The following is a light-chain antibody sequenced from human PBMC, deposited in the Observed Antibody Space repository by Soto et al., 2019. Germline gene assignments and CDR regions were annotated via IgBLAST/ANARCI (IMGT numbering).Light chain of an antibody. CDR1: QSLLHSNGYNY. Sequence: DIVMTQSPLSLPVTPGEPASISCRSNQSLLHSNGYNYLDWYLQKPGQSPQLLIYWGSNRASGVPDRFSGSGSGSDFTLKISRVEAEDVGVYYCLQALQTPFTFGRGTRLEIK. CDR3: LQALQTPFT. J-gene: IGKJ5*01. V-gene: IGKV2-28*01. CDR2: WGS.